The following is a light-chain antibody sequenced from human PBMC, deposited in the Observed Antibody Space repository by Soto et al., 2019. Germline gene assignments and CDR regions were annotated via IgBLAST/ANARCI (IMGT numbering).Light chain of an antibody. CDR3: CSYAGSHTKYV. J-gene: IGLJ1*01. CDR1: SGDVAGYTY. CDR2: DVT. Sequence: QSALTQPRSVSGSPGQSVTISCTGTSGDVAGYTYVSWYQQHPGKAPKVIIYDVTQRPSGVPDRFSGSKSGNSASLTISGLQAEDAADYYCCSYAGSHTKYVFGTGTKLTVL. V-gene: IGLV2-11*01.